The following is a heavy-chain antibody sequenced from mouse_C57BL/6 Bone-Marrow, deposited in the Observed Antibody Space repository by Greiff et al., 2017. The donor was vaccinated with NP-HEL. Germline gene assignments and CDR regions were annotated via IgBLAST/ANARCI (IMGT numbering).Heavy chain of an antibody. J-gene: IGHJ4*01. CDR3: TAYYSNYVCAIDD. CDR1: GYTFTSYW. V-gene: IGHV1-55*01. Sequence: VQLQQPGAELVKPGASVKMSCKASGYTFTSYWITWVKQRPGQGLEWIGDIYPGSGSTNYNEKFKSKATLTVDTSSSTAYMQLSSLTSEYSAVYYCTAYYSNYVCAIDDWGQGTSVTVSS. D-gene: IGHD2-5*01. CDR2: IYPGSGST.